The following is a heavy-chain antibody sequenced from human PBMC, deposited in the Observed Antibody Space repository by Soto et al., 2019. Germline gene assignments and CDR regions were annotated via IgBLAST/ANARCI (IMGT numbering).Heavy chain of an antibody. CDR3: ARGIIAARPDYYYYGMDV. CDR1: GGTFSSYA. CDR2: IIPIFGTA. D-gene: IGHD6-6*01. Sequence: SVKVSCKASGGTFSSYAISWVRQAPGQGLEWMGGIIPIFGTANYAQKFQGRVTITADESTSTAYMELSSLRSEDTAVYYCARGIIAARPDYYYYGMDVWGQGTTVTVSS. J-gene: IGHJ6*02. V-gene: IGHV1-69*13.